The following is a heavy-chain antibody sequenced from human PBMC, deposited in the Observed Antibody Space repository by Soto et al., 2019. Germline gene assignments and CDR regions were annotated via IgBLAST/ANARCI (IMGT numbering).Heavy chain of an antibody. V-gene: IGHV3-15*07. CDR1: SFTFSNAW. CDR3: ATAGYCISTSCWGGYYGMDV. CDR2: IKGKIDGGTT. D-gene: IGHD2-2*01. Sequence: EVQLVESGGGLVKPGGSLRLSCAASSFTFSNAWMNWVRQAPGKGLEWVGRIKGKIDGGTTDYAAPVKDRFTISRDDSKNTLYLQVDSLKTEDTAVYYCATAGYCISTSCWGGYYGMDVW. J-gene: IGHJ6*01.